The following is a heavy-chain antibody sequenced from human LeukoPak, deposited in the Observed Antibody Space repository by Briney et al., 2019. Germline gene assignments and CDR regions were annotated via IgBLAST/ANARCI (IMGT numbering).Heavy chain of an antibody. CDR2: INHSGST. CDR1: GGSFSGYY. J-gene: IGHJ3*02. D-gene: IGHD2-21*02. V-gene: IGHV4-34*01. Sequence: SETLSLTCAVYGGSFSGYYWSWIRQPPGKGLEWIAEINHSGSTNYNPALKSRVTISVDTSKNQFSLKLSSVTAADTAVYYCARPGYCGGDCYGGDAFDIWGQGTMVTVSS. CDR3: ARPGYCGGDCYGGDAFDI.